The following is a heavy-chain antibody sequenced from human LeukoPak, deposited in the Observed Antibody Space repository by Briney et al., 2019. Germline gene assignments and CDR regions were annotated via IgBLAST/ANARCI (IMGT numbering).Heavy chain of an antibody. V-gene: IGHV3-7*01. CDR2: IKQDGSEK. CDR1: GFTFSSYW. J-gene: IGHJ5*02. CDR3: AGGGFYYYDSSGYYGFDP. D-gene: IGHD3-22*01. Sequence: GGSLRLSCAASGFTFSSYWMSWVRQAPGKGLEWVANIKQDGSEKYYVDSVKGRFTISSDNAKNSLYLQMNSLRAEDTAVYYCAGGGFYYYDSSGYYGFDPWGQGTLVTVSS.